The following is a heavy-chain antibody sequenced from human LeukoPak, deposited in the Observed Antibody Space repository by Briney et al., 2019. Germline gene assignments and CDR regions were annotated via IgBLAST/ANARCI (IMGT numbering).Heavy chain of an antibody. CDR1: GFTVSSYY. V-gene: IGHV3-23*01. Sequence: GGSLRLSCAASGFTVSSYYMSWVRQAPGKGLECVSALSGNGNTIYYADSVKGRFTISRDNSKNTLSLQMNSLRAEDTAVYYCAKALYGGHDYWGQGTLVTVSS. J-gene: IGHJ4*02. CDR2: LSGNGNTI. D-gene: IGHD4-23*01. CDR3: AKALYGGHDY.